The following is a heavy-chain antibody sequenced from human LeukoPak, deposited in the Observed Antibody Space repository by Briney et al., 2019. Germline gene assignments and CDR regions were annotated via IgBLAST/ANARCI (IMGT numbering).Heavy chain of an antibody. CDR2: ISRDGSGS. CDR3: ARRYCGGGSCHFDY. D-gene: IGHD2-15*01. J-gene: IGHJ4*02. V-gene: IGHV3-74*01. Sequence: PGGSLRLSCAAPGFTFSSYSMHWVRQAPGKGLVWVSHISRDGSGSSYADSVKGRFTISRDNARSTLSLQMDSLRAEDTAVYYCARRYCGGGSCHFDYWGQGTLDTVSS. CDR1: GFTFSSYS.